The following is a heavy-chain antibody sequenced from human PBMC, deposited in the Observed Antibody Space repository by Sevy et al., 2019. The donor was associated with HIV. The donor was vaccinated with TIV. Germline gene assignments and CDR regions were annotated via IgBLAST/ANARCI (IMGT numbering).Heavy chain of an antibody. V-gene: IGHV3-48*02. D-gene: IGHD2-8*01. CDR2: ISSSSSTI. CDR1: GFTFSSDS. CDR3: ARDEYCTNGVCYHYYYYGMDV. Sequence: GGSLRLSCAASGFTFSSDSMNWVRQAPGKGLEWVSYISSSSSTIYYADSVKGRFTISRDNAKNSLYLQMNSLRDEDTAVYYCARDEYCTNGVCYHYYYYGMDVWGQGTTVTVSS. J-gene: IGHJ6*02.